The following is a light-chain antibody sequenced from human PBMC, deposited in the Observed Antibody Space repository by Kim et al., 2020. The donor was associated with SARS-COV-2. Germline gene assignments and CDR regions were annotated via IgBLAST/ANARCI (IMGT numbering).Light chain of an antibody. Sequence: ELTQPPSVSVSPGQTASITCSGDKLGDKYACWYQQKPGQSPVLVIYQDTKRPSGIPERFSGSNSGNTATLTISGTQAMDEADYYCQAWDSSTAVFGGG. CDR2: QDT. J-gene: IGLJ2*01. CDR1: KLGDKY. CDR3: QAWDSSTAV. V-gene: IGLV3-1*01.